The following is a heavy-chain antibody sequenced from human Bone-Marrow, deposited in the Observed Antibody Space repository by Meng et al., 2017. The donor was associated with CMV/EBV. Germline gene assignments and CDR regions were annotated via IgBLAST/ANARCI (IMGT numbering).Heavy chain of an antibody. CDR1: GFTFSSYW. V-gene: IGHV3-74*01. D-gene: IGHD3-10*01. CDR2: INSDGSST. CDR3: VRARSYYAFDY. Sequence: GGSLRLSCAASGFTFSSYWMHWVRQAPGKGLVWVSRINSDGSSTSYADSVKGRFTISRDNAKNSLYLQLNSLRVEDMALYYCVRARSYYAFDYWGQGILVTVSS. J-gene: IGHJ4*02.